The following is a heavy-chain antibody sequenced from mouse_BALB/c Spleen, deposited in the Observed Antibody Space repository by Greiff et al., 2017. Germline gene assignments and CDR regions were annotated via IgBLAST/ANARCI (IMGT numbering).Heavy chain of an antibody. Sequence: EVKVVESGGGLVKPGGSLKLSCAASGFAFSSYDMSWVRQTPEKRLEWVAYISSGGGSTYYPDTVKGRFTISRDNAKNTLYLQMSSLKSEDTAMYYCARQERLITTVVATYDYWGQGTTLTVSS. V-gene: IGHV5-12-1*01. J-gene: IGHJ2*01. CDR1: GFAFSSYD. CDR2: ISSGGGST. D-gene: IGHD1-1*01. CDR3: ARQERLITTVVATYDY.